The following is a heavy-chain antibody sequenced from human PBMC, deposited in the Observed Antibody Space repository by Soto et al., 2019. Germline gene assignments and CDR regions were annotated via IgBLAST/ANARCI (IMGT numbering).Heavy chain of an antibody. J-gene: IGHJ4*02. CDR1: GFTFSSYA. CDR3: AKLSSAGSDY. V-gene: IGHV3-23*01. D-gene: IGHD6-19*01. Sequence: GGSLRLSCAASGFTFSSYAMTWVRQAPGKGLEWVSSIDVTGGRTYYADSVKGRFPISRDSSKNTLYLQMNSLRDEDTAVYYCAKLSSAGSDYWGQGTLVTV. CDR2: IDVTGGRT.